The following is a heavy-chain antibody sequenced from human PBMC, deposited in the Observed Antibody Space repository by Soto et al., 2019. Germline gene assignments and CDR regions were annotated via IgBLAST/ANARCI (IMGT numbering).Heavy chain of an antibody. CDR1: GGSISSTNYY. Sequence: LQLQESGPGLVKPSETLSLTCTVSGGSISSTNYYWGWIRQPPGKGLEWIGSIYYTGSTYYNPSLKSRVTISVDTSKNQFSLKLTSVIAADTAMYYCARHDRRITISGTNNWFDPWGQGTLVTVSS. V-gene: IGHV4-39*01. D-gene: IGHD3-9*01. J-gene: IGHJ5*02. CDR3: ARHDRRITISGTNNWFDP. CDR2: IYYTGST.